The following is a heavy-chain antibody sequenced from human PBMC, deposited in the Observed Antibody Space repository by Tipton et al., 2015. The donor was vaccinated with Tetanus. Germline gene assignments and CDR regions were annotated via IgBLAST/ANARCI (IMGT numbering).Heavy chain of an antibody. CDR3: ARDQLDH. J-gene: IGHJ4*02. CDR2: ISGYNGNS. Sequence: QVQLVQSGGEVKKPGASVKVSCKASGYTFTSYAATWVRQAPGQGLEWMGWISGYNGNSNFTQKFQGRLTMTRDTSTSTAYMELRSLRSDDTAVYFCARDQLDHWGQGTLVTVSS. V-gene: IGHV1-18*01. CDR1: GYTFTSYA.